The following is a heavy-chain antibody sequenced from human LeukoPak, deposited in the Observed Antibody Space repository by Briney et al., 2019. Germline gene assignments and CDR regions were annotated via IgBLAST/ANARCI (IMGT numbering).Heavy chain of an antibody. CDR3: ARLTQRGSAFDI. D-gene: IGHD2-15*01. Sequence: GGSLRLSCAASGIILTNYAVSWVRQAPGKGLVWVSRINSDGSSTSYADSVKGRFTISRDNAKNTLYLQMNSLRAEDTAVYYCARLTQRGSAFDIWGQGTMVTVSS. CDR2: INSDGSST. V-gene: IGHV3-74*01. J-gene: IGHJ3*02. CDR1: GIILTNYA.